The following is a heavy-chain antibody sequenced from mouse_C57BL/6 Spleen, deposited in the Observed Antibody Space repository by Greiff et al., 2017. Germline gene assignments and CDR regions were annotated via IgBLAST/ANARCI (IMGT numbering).Heavy chain of an antibody. Sequence: EVKLVESGGGLVKPGGSLKLSCAASGFTFSDYGMHWVRQAPEKGLEWVAYISRGSSTIYYADTVKGRFTISRDNAKNTLFLQMTSLRSEDTAMYYCAREQSTDYFDYWGQGTTLTVSS. D-gene: IGHD1-1*01. CDR2: ISRGSSTI. CDR1: GFTFSDYG. J-gene: IGHJ2*01. V-gene: IGHV5-17*01. CDR3: AREQSTDYFDY.